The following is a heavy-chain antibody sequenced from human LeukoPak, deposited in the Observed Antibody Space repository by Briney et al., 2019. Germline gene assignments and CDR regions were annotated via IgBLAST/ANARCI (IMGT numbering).Heavy chain of an antibody. CDR3: ARNNYYGSGYYPLYYYYYYYMDV. D-gene: IGHD3-22*01. CDR1: GFTFSSYW. Sequence: GGSLRLSCAASGFTFSSYWMHWVRQAPGKGLVWVSRINSDGSSTSYADSVKGRFTISRDNAKNTLYLHMNRLRAEDTAVYYCARNNYYGSGYYPLYYYYYYYMDVWGKGTTVTVSS. V-gene: IGHV3-74*01. J-gene: IGHJ6*03. CDR2: INSDGSST.